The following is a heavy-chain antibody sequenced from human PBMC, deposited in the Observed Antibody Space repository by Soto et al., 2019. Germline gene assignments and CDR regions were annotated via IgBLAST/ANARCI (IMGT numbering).Heavy chain of an antibody. Sequence: PGGSLRLSCVASGLTFSNYAMNWVRQAPGEGLEWVSGFSVGGRRTYYADSMKGRFAVSRDMSKNTVYLQMDGLRAEDTAVYYCAVHKFCSGGTCYPPDYYFDFWGPGTLVTVSS. V-gene: IGHV3-23*01. CDR2: FSVGGRRT. J-gene: IGHJ4*02. D-gene: IGHD2-15*01. CDR1: GLTFSNYA. CDR3: AVHKFCSGGTCYPPDYYFDF.